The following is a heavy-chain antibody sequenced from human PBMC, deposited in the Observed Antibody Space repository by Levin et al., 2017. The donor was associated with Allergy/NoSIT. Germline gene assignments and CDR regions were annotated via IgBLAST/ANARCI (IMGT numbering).Heavy chain of an antibody. CDR3: ARAGTYDILTGYSH. J-gene: IGHJ4*02. D-gene: IGHD3-9*01. V-gene: IGHV3-11*05. CDR1: GFTFSDYY. CDR2: ISSSSSYT. Sequence: SCAASGFTFSDYYMSWIRQAPGKGLEWVSYISSSSSYTNYADSVKGRFTISRDNAKNSLYLQMNNLRAEDTAVYYCARAGTYDILTGYSHWGQGTLVTVSS.